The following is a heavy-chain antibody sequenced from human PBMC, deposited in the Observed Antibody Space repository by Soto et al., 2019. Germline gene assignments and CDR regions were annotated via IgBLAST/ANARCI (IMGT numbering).Heavy chain of an antibody. CDR1: GDSVSSPSS. CDR2: VFHTGTT. D-gene: IGHD6-19*01. Sequence: QVQLQESGPGLVKPSGTLSLTCAVSGDSVSSPSSGGWVRQPPGKGLEWIGEVFHTGTTSYNPSLRSRVTISMDKSNNQFSLDLSYVTAADTAVYYCARSAGWYAVHSWGPGTLVIVSS. CDR3: ARSAGWYAVHS. V-gene: IGHV4-4*02. J-gene: IGHJ4*02.